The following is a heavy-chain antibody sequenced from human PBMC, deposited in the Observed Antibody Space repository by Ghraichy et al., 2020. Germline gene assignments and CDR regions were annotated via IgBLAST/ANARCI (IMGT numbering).Heavy chain of an antibody. CDR1: GFTFSSYA. CDR2: ISYYGSNK. V-gene: IGHV3-30*04. D-gene: IGHD6-19*01. CDR3: ARDWAVAGTLSFCFDY. J-gene: IGHJ4*02. Sequence: GGSLRLSCAASGFTFSSYALHWVRQAPGKGLEWVAVISYYGSNKYYADSVKGRFTISRDNSKNTLYLQMNSLRADDTAVYYCARDWAVAGTLSFCFDYWGQGTLVTVSS.